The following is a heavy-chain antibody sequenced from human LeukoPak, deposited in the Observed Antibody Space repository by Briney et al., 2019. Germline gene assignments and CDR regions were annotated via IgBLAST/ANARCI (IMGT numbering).Heavy chain of an antibody. J-gene: IGHJ3*02. D-gene: IGHD3-3*01. CDR2: IIPIFGTA. V-gene: IGHV1-69*13. Sequence: GASVKVSCTASGGTFSSYAISWVRQAPGQGLEWMGGIIPIFGTANYAQKFQGRVTITADESTSTAYMELSSLRSEDTAVYYCARGPPTIFGVGNAFDIWGQGTMVTVSS. CDR1: GGTFSSYA. CDR3: ARGPPTIFGVGNAFDI.